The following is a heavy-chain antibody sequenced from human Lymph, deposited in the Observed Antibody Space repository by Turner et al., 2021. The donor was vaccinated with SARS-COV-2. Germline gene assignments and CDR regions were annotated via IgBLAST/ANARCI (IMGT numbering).Heavy chain of an antibody. Sequence: EVQLLESGGGLVQPGGSLRLSCAAPGFTFSSYAMNWVRQAPGKGLEWVSSISGFVGATYYADSVKGRFTISRDNSKSTLYLQMNSLRPEDTAVYYCAKKTTGYYPLDSWGQGTLVTVFS. CDR3: AKKTTGYYPLDS. CDR1: GFTFSSYA. CDR2: ISGFVGAT. V-gene: IGHV3-23*01. J-gene: IGHJ4*02. D-gene: IGHD3-9*01.